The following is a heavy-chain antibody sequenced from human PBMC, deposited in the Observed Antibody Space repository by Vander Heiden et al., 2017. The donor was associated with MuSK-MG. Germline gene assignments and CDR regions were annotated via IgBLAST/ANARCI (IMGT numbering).Heavy chain of an antibody. D-gene: IGHD1-26*01. J-gene: IGHJ2*01. Sequence: EVQLVESVGGLVKPGGSLRLSCAAPGFTFSSYSMTWVRQAPGKGLEWVSSISSSNSYIYYADSVKGRFTISRDNAKNSLYLQMNSLRAEDTAVYYCARSLSGLWYFDLWGRGTLVTVSS. CDR1: GFTFSSYS. CDR2: ISSSNSYI. V-gene: IGHV3-21*01. CDR3: ARSLSGLWYFDL.